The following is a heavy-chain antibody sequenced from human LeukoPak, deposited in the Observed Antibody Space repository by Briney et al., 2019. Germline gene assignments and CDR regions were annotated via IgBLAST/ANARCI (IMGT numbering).Heavy chain of an antibody. V-gene: IGHV4-34*01. Sequence: PSETLSLTCAVYGGSFSGYYWSWIRQPPGKGLEWIGEINHSGSTNYNPSLKSRGTISVDTSKNQFPLKLSSVTAADTAVYYCARHPLQQWLVRSDYYYYMDVWGKGTTVTISS. J-gene: IGHJ6*03. CDR2: INHSGST. CDR1: GGSFSGYY. CDR3: ARHPLQQWLVRSDYYYYMDV. D-gene: IGHD6-19*01.